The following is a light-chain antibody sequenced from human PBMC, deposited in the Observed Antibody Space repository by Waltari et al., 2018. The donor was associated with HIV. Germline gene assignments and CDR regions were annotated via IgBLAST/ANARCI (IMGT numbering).Light chain of an antibody. V-gene: IGKV1-39*01. CDR3: LQSFKTPLT. CDR2: GAT. CDR1: QDIKKY. J-gene: IGKJ1*01. Sequence: DIQMTQSPSSLSASVGDRVTFTCQASQDIKKYLNWFQQKPGQAPKILIHGATRLESGVPSRFRGSGSGTDFSLTISSLQPEDIATYYCLQSFKTPLTFGPGTKVEIK.